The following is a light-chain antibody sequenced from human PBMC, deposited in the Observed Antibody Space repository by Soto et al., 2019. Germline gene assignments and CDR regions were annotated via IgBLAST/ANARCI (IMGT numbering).Light chain of an antibody. CDR3: QQYNSLWT. CDR1: QSISSW. Sequence: DIQLTQSPSFLSASVGDRVTITCRASQSISSWLAWYQQKPGKAPKLLIYKASSLESGVPSRFSGSGSGTEFTLTISSLQPDDFATYYCQQYNSLWTFGQGTKVDIK. V-gene: IGKV1-5*03. CDR2: KAS. J-gene: IGKJ1*01.